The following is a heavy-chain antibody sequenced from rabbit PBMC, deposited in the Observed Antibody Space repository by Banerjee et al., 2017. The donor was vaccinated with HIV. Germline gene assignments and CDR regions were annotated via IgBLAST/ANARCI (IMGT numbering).Heavy chain of an antibody. J-gene: IGHJ4*01. D-gene: IGHD1-1*01. CDR2: IYAGSSGST. CDR3: ARWGTSSSPNL. CDR1: GFSFSSGYY. Sequence: QSLEESGGGLVQPEGSLTLTCTASGFSFSSGYYMCWVRQAPGKGLELIACIYAGSSGSTDYASWAKGRFTISKTSSTTVTLQMTSLTAADTATYFCARWGTSSSPNLWGPGTLVTVS. V-gene: IGHV1S40*01.